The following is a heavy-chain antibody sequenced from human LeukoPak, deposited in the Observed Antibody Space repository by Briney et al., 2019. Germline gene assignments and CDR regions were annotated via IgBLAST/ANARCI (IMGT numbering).Heavy chain of an antibody. CDR1: GFTFSSYA. CDR3: AREEYSSSWYRY. D-gene: IGHD6-13*01. J-gene: IGHJ4*02. CDR2: ISSSGSTI. Sequence: GGSLRLSCAASGFTFSSYAMSWIRQAPGKGLEWVSYISSSGSTIYYADSVKGRFTISRDNAKNSLYLQMNSLRAEDTAVYYCAREEYSSSWYRYWGQGTLVTVSS. V-gene: IGHV3-11*01.